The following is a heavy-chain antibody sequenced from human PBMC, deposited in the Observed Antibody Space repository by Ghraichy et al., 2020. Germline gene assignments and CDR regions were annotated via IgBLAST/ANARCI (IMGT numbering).Heavy chain of an antibody. CDR3: VISRGLHCSSTTCFMDV. CDR2: TYSGGRT. V-gene: IGHV3-53*01. D-gene: IGHD2-2*01. CDR1: GFTIGSNY. Sequence: ESLNISCAASGFTIGSNYMSWVRQAPGKGLEWVSLTYSGGRTYYGDSVKGRFTVSRDNSKNTLYLQMNSVRAEDTAVYYCVISRGLHCSSTTCFMDVWGQGTTVTVSS. J-gene: IGHJ6*02.